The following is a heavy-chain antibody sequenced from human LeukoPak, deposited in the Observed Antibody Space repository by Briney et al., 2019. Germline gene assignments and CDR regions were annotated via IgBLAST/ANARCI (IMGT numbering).Heavy chain of an antibody. CDR3: ARETYYDILTGYYNPYYFDY. Sequence: ASVKVSCKASGYTFTSYGISWVRQAPAQGLEWMGWISAYNGNTNYAQKLQGRVTMTTDTSTSTAYMELRSLRSDDTAVYYCARETYYDILTGYYNPYYFDYWGQGTLVTVSS. J-gene: IGHJ4*02. CDR1: GYTFTSYG. CDR2: ISAYNGNT. D-gene: IGHD3-9*01. V-gene: IGHV1-18*01.